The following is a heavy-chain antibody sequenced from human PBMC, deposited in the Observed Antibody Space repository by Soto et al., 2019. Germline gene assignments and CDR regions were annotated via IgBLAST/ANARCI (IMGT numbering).Heavy chain of an antibody. CDR1: GFSISDDY. V-gene: IGHV3-11*06. CDR3: ARDSGSSKYGLDV. J-gene: IGHJ6*02. Sequence: QVQLVESGGGLVKPGGSLRLSCVASGFSISDDYMTWIRQAPGKGLEGVSHISSSSIYTSYAHSVKGRFTISRDHAKHSLYPQRNMLTSEDTAVYYCARDSGSSKYGLDVWGQGTTVIVSS. CDR2: ISSSSIYT. D-gene: IGHD6-13*01.